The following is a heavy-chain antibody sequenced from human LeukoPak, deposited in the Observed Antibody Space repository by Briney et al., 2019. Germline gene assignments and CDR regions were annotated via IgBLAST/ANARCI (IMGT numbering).Heavy chain of an antibody. D-gene: IGHD3-3*01. CDR3: AKGPRITIFGVVISAEYFQH. CDR1: GFTFSSYG. J-gene: IGHJ1*01. CDR2: ISYDGSNK. V-gene: IGHV3-30*18. Sequence: PGGSLRLSCAASGFTFSSYGMHWVRQAPGKGLEWVAVISYDGSNKYYADSVKGRFTISRDNSKNTLYLQMNSLRAEDTAVYYCAKGPRITIFGVVISAEYFQHWGQGTLVTVSS.